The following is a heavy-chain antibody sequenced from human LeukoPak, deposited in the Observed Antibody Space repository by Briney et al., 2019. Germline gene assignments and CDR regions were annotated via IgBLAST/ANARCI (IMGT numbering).Heavy chain of an antibody. CDR3: ARPSRPTMVRGRNAFDI. J-gene: IGHJ3*02. CDR1: GGSISNSY. Sequence: PSETLSLTCNVSGGSISNSYWSWIRQPAGKGLEWIGRIYSSGRADYNPSLKSRVTMSIDTSKSQFSLKLRSVTAADTAVYFCARPSRPTMVRGRNAFDIWGQGTMVTVSS. D-gene: IGHD3-10*01. CDR2: IYSSGRA. V-gene: IGHV4-4*07.